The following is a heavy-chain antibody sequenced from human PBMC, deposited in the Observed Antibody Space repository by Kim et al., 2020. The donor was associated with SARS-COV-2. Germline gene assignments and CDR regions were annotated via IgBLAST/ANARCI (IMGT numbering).Heavy chain of an antibody. J-gene: IGHJ4*02. D-gene: IGHD3-3*01. CDR2: INTNTGNP. CDR3: AREPRIRAIFGVASYAIFY. CDR1: GYTFTSYA. Sequence: ASVKVSCKASGYTFTSYAMNWVRQAPGQGLEWMGWINTNTGNPTYAQGFTGRFVFSLDTSVSTAYLQISSLKAEDTAVYYCAREPRIRAIFGVASYAIFYWGQGTLVTVSS. V-gene: IGHV7-4-1*02.